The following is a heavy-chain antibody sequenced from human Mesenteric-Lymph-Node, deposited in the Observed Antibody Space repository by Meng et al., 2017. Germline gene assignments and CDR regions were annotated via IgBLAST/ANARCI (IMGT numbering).Heavy chain of an antibody. CDR2: IILIFGTA. CDR1: GGTFSSYA. J-gene: IGHJ6*02. D-gene: IGHD1-26*01. Sequence: SVKVSCKASGGTFSSYAISWVRQAPGQGLEWMGGIILIFGTANYAQKFQGRVTITTDESTSTAYMELSSLRSEDTAVYYCVSESWELPYGMDVWGQGTTVTVSS. CDR3: VSESWELPYGMDV. V-gene: IGHV1-69*05.